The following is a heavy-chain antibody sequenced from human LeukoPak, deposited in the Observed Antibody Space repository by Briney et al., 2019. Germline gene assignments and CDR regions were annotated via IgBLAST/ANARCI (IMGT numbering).Heavy chain of an antibody. D-gene: IGHD2-2*01. CDR3: ARERNIVVVPAAGYGMDV. Sequence: PSETLSLTCAVYGGSFSGCYWSWIRQPPGKGLEWIGEINHSGSTNYNPSLKSRVTISVDTSKNQFSLKLSSVTAADTAVYYCARERNIVVVPAAGYGMDVWGQGTTVTVSS. J-gene: IGHJ6*02. V-gene: IGHV4-34*01. CDR1: GGSFSGCY. CDR2: INHSGST.